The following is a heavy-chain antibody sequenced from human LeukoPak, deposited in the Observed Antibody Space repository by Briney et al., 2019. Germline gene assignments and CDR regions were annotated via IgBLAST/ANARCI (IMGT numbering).Heavy chain of an antibody. CDR2: IYSGGTT. CDR1: GFTASSNY. D-gene: IGHD5-24*01. V-gene: IGHV3-53*01. CDR3: ASRATITPDRFWFDP. Sequence: GALRLSCVASGFTASSNYMSWVRQAPGKGLEWVSVIYSGGTTYYADSVKGRFTISRDNSKNTLYLQMNSLRAEDTAVYYCASRATITPDRFWFDPWGQGTLVTVSS. J-gene: IGHJ5*02.